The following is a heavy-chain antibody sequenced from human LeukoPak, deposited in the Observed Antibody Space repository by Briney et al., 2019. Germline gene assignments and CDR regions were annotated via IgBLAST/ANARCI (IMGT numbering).Heavy chain of an antibody. J-gene: IGHJ4*02. V-gene: IGHV4-30-4*01. D-gene: IGHD6-19*01. CDR2: IYYSGST. Sequence: PSQTLSLTCTVSGGSISSGDYYWSWIRQPPGKGLEWIGYIYYSGSTYYNPSLKSRVTISVDTSKNQFSLKLSSVTAADTAVYYCARGVAVAVKVHPIDYWGQGTLVTVSS. CDR3: ARGVAVAVKVHPIDY. CDR1: GGSISSGDYY.